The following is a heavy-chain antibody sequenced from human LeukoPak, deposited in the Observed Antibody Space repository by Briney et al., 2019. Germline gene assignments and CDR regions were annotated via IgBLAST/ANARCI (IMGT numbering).Heavy chain of an antibody. CDR1: GGTFSSYA. J-gene: IGHJ5*02. D-gene: IGHD6-19*01. Sequence: SVKVSCKASGGTFSSYAISWVRQAPGQGLEWMGGIIPIFGTANYAQKFQGRVTITADESTSTAYMELSSLRSEDTAVYYCARETCSSGWFRSQLDPWGQGTLVTVSS. V-gene: IGHV1-69*13. CDR3: ARETCSSGWFRSQLDP. CDR2: IIPIFGTA.